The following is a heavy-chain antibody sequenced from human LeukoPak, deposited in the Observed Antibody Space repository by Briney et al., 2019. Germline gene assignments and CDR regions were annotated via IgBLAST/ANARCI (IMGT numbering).Heavy chain of an antibody. V-gene: IGHV3-21*01. Sequence: GGSLRLSCAASGFTFSSYSMNWVRQAPGKGLEWVSSISSSSSYIYYADSVKGRFTISRDNAKNSLYLQINSLRAEDTAVSYCAREGGLQLWGFGYWGQGTLVTVSP. CDR3: AREGGLQLWGFGY. J-gene: IGHJ4*02. D-gene: IGHD5-18*01. CDR1: GFTFSSYS. CDR2: ISSSSSYI.